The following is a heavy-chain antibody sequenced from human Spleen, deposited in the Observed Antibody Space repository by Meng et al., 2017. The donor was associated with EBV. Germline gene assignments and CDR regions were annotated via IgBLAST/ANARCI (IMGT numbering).Heavy chain of an antibody. Sequence: QVQVVQSGAEGKKPGPTVKVSCKASGGTFSSYAIIWVRQAPGQGLEWMGGIIPIFGTANYAQKFQGRVTITADESTSTAYMELSSLRSEDTAVYYCARLGGLEGATKDYWGQGTLVTVSS. J-gene: IGHJ4*02. CDR1: GGTFSSYA. V-gene: IGHV1-69*01. CDR3: ARLGGLEGATKDY. CDR2: IIPIFGTA. D-gene: IGHD1-26*01.